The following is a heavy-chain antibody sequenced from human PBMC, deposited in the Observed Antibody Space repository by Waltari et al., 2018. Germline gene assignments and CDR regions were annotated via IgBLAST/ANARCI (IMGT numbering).Heavy chain of an antibody. D-gene: IGHD2-2*01. V-gene: IGHV4-39*01. CDR1: GGSISSSSYY. CDR2: IYYSGST. J-gene: IGHJ6*03. CDR3: ASVPAATFPYYYYYMDV. Sequence: QLQLQESGPGLVKPSETLSLTCTVSGGSISSSSYYWGWIRPPPGKGLEWIGRIYYSGSTYYNPALKSRVTISVDTSKNQFSLKLSSVTAADTAVYYCASVPAATFPYYYYYMDVWGKGTTVTVSS.